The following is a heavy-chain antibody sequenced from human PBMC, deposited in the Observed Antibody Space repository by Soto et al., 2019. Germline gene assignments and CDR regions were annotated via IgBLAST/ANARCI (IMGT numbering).Heavy chain of an antibody. J-gene: IGHJ1*01. CDR1: GYTFTNYY. Sequence: VKVSCKASGYTFTNYYIHWVRQAPGQGLEWMGIINPRDATTSYAQRFQGRVTMTRDTSTSTVYMEVNSLKSEDTAVYYCSRAPSRDYEAHGGQGPLVTVSS. D-gene: IGHD4-17*01. CDR2: INPRDATT. CDR3: SRAPSRDYEAH. V-gene: IGHV1-46*03.